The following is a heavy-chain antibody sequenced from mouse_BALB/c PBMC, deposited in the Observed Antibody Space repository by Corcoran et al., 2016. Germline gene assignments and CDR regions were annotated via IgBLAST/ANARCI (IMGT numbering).Heavy chain of an antibody. J-gene: IGHJ4*01. Sequence: LVKTGASVKISCKASGYSFTGYYMHWVKQSHGKSLEWIGYISCYNGATSYNQKFKGKATFTVDTSSSTAYMQFNSLTSEDSAVYYCARITTAPYYAMDYCGQGTSVTVSS. CDR2: ISCYNGAT. CDR1: GYSFTGYY. CDR3: ARITTAPYYAMDY. D-gene: IGHD1-2*01. V-gene: IGHV1S34*01.